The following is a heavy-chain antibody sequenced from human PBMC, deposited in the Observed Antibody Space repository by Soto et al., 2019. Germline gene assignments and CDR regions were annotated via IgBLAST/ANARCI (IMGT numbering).Heavy chain of an antibody. Sequence: ASVKVSCKASGYTFTSYAMHWVRQAPGQRLEWMGWINAGNGNTKYSQKFQGRVTITRDTSASTAYMELSSLRSEDTAVYYCAREFTVTTGYYYGMDVWGQGTTVTVSS. D-gene: IGHD4-4*01. J-gene: IGHJ6*02. CDR2: INAGNGNT. CDR3: AREFTVTTGYYYGMDV. CDR1: GYTFTSYA. V-gene: IGHV1-3*01.